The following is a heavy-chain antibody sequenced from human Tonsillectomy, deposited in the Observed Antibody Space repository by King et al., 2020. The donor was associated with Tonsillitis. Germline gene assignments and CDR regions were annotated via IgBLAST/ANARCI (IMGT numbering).Heavy chain of an antibody. CDR3: ASLASLPTCDDY. D-gene: IGHD3-16*01. J-gene: IGHJ4*02. V-gene: IGHV3-30*02. Sequence: HVQLVESGGGVVQPGGSLTLSCAASGFTFNTYAMHWVRQAPGKGLEWVAYVRFDGSDRSYVDSVRGRFTIYRDNSQNTLFLHMTSLRREDSAIYYCASLASLPTCDDYWGQGTRVTVSP. CDR2: VRFDGSDR. CDR1: GFTFNTYA.